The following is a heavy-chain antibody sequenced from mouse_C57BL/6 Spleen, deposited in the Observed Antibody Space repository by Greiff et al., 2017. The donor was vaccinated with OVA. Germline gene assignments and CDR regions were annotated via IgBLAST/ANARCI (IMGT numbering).Heavy chain of an antibody. CDR1: GYTFTSYW. Sequence: QVQLQQPGAELVKPGASVKVSCKASGYTFTSYWMHWVKQRPGQGLEWIGRIHPSDSDTNYNQKFKGKATLTVDKSSSTAYMQLSSLTSEDSAVYYGAISQFITTVGGAMDYWGQGTSVTVSS. J-gene: IGHJ4*01. V-gene: IGHV1-74*01. CDR2: IHPSDSDT. CDR3: AISQFITTVGGAMDY. D-gene: IGHD1-1*01.